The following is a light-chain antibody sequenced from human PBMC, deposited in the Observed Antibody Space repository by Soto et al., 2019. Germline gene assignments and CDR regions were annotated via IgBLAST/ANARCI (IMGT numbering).Light chain of an antibody. Sequence: QSVLAQPPSASGSPGQSVTISCTGTSSDVGGYDYVSWYQQRPGKAPKLLIHEVTKRPSGVPDRFSGSKPGNTASLTVSGLQAEDEADYYCSSYAGRTLYVFGTGTKVTVL. V-gene: IGLV2-8*01. CDR2: EVT. CDR1: SSDVGGYDY. CDR3: SSYAGRTLYV. J-gene: IGLJ1*01.